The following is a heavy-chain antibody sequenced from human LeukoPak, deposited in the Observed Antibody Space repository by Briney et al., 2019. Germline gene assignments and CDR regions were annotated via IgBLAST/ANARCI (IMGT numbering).Heavy chain of an antibody. J-gene: IGHJ4*02. CDR1: GGSISSSSYY. V-gene: IGHV4-39*01. D-gene: IGHD3-3*01. Sequence: SETLSLTCTVSGGSISSSSYYWGWIRQPPGKGLEWIGSIYYSGSTYYNPSLKSRVTISADTFKNQFSLKLSSVTAADTAVYYCARGAYDFWSGYHQIDYWGQGTLVTVSS. CDR2: IYYSGST. CDR3: ARGAYDFWSGYHQIDY.